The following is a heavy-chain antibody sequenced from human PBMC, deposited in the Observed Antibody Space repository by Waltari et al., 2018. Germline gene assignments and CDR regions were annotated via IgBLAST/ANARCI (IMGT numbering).Heavy chain of an antibody. CDR3: AREAPNYYYYMDV. V-gene: IGHV3-21*02. CDR1: GFKVNSYS. CDR2: IGGNDGSI. J-gene: IGHJ6*03. Sequence: EVQLVESGGGLVKPGGSLSISCAASGFKVNSYSMNWVRQAPGKGLEWVASIGGNDGSIYYADSVKGRFTVSRDNAKNSLFLQMDSLRGDDTALYYCAREAPNYYYYMDVWGKGTTVTVS.